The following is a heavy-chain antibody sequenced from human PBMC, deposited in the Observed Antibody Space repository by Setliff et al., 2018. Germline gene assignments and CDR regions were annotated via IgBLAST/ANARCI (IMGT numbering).Heavy chain of an antibody. Sequence: GGSLRLSCGASGFTYNNDWVSWVRQAPGKGLEWLASINPDGSEKYYVDSVKGRFTISRDNAKNSLSLQMNNLRIEDTAVYYCFGAGTCSYWGQGTLVTVSS. CDR3: FGAGTCSY. CDR1: GFTYNNDW. CDR2: INPDGSEK. V-gene: IGHV3-7*01. D-gene: IGHD3-10*01. J-gene: IGHJ4*02.